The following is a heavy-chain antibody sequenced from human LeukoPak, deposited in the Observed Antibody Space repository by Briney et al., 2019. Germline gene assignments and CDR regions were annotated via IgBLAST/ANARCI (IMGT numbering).Heavy chain of an antibody. V-gene: IGHV4-39*07. CDR1: GGSITSSNYY. CDR3: ATFPWTVTTTAYYYYYYMDV. CDR2: IYYSGTT. J-gene: IGHJ6*03. Sequence: SETLSLTCTVSGGSITSSNYYWGWIRQPSGRGLEWIGSIYYSGTTYYNPSLKSRVTISVDTSKNQFSLKLSSVTAADTAVYYCATFPWTVTTTAYYYYYYMDVWGKGTTVTVSS. D-gene: IGHD4-11*01.